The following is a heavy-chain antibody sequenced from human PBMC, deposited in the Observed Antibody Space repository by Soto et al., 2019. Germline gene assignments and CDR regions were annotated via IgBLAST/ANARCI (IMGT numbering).Heavy chain of an antibody. V-gene: IGHV1-69*13. J-gene: IGHJ4*02. CDR2: IIPIFGTA. CDR1: GGTFSSYA. Sequence: ASVKVSCKASGGTFSSYAISWVRQAPGQGLEWMGGIIPIFGTANYAQKFQGRVTITADESTSTAYMELSSLRSEDTAVYYCARVRFIKVAAGNPFDYWGQGTLVTVSS. D-gene: IGHD6-13*01. CDR3: ARVRFIKVAAGNPFDY.